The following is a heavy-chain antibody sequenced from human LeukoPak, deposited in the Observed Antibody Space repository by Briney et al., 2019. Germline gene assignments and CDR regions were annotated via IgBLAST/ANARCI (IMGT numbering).Heavy chain of an antibody. V-gene: IGHV4-39*01. J-gene: IGHJ6*03. D-gene: IGHD1-14*01. CDR3: ARKVIPREPYYYYYMDV. Sequence: SETLSLTCTVSGGSISSSSYYWGWIRQPPGKGLEWIGSIDYSGSTYYNPSLKSRVPISVDTSKNQFSLKLSSVTAADTAVYYCARKVIPREPYYYYYMDVWGKGTTVTVSS. CDR2: IDYSGST. CDR1: GGSISSSSYY.